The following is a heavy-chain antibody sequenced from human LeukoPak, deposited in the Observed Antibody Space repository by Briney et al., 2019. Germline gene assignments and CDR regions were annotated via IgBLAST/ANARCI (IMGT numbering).Heavy chain of an antibody. CDR2: TDTKTGNP. Sequence: GASVNVSCKASGYTFSSCAINWVRQAPGQGLEYMGWTDTKTGNPTYAQGFTGRFVFSLDTSVSTAYLQISSLKAEDTAVYYCAIHPSDSSGYFSYWGQGALVTVSS. CDR1: GYTFSSCA. J-gene: IGHJ4*02. V-gene: IGHV7-4-1*02. CDR3: AIHPSDSSGYFSY. D-gene: IGHD3-22*01.